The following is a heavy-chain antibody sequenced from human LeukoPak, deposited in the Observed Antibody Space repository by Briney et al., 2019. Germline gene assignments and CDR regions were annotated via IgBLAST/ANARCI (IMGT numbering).Heavy chain of an antibody. J-gene: IGHJ4*02. CDR3: ARGPGLGGYLTYYFDY. CDR2: MNPNSGNT. Sequence: ASVKVSCKASGYTFTSYDINWVRQATGQGLEWMGWMNPNSGNTGYAQKFQGRVTITRNTPMSTAYMELSSLRSEDTAVYYCARGPGLGGYLTYYFDYWGQGTLVTVSS. CDR1: GYTFTSYD. D-gene: IGHD3-22*01. V-gene: IGHV1-8*03.